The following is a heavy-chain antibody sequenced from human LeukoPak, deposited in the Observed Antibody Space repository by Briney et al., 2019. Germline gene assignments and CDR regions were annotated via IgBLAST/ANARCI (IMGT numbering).Heavy chain of an antibody. CDR1: GGSFSGYY. Sequence: SETLSLTCAVYGGSFSGYYWSWIRQPPGKGLEWTGEINHSGSTSYNPSLKSRVTISVDTSKNQFSLKLSSVTAADTAVYYCARGPVTGITGTTGDYWGQGTLVTVSS. J-gene: IGHJ4*02. D-gene: IGHD1-7*01. CDR2: INHSGST. V-gene: IGHV4-34*01. CDR3: ARGPVTGITGTTGDY.